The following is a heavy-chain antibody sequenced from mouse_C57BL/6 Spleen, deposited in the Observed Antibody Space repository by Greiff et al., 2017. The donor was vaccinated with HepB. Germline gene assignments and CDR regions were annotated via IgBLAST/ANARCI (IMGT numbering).Heavy chain of an antibody. D-gene: IGHD2-1*01. Sequence: EVKLVESGGGLVKPGGSLKLSCAASGFTFSSYAMSWVRQTPEKRLEWVATISDGGSYTYYPDNVKGRFTISRDNAKNNLYLQMSHLKSEDTAMYYCARAYGNYEAWFAYWGQGTLVTVSA. V-gene: IGHV5-4*03. J-gene: IGHJ3*01. CDR2: ISDGGSYT. CDR1: GFTFSSYA. CDR3: ARAYGNYEAWFAY.